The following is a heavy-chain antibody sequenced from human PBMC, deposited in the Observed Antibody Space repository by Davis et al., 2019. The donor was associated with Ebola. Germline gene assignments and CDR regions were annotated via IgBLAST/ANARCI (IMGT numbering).Heavy chain of an antibody. J-gene: IGHJ3*02. D-gene: IGHD6-13*01. CDR3: ARSIAAAADAFDI. Sequence: ASVKVSCKASGYTFTSYGISWVRQAPGQGLEWMGWISAYNGNTNYAQKLQGRVTMTTDTSTSTAYMELSSLRSEDMAVYYCARSIAAAADAFDIWGQGTMVTVSS. V-gene: IGHV1-18*03. CDR1: GYTFTSYG. CDR2: ISAYNGNT.